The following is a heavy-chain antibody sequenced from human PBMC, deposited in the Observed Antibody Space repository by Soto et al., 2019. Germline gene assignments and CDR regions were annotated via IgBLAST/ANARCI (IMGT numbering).Heavy chain of an antibody. CDR2: IYYSGST. D-gene: IGHD2-21*02. CDR1: GGSISSGGYY. V-gene: IGHV4-31*03. CDR3: ARKSGDWNAFDI. Sequence: SETLSLTCTVSGGSISSGGYYWSWIRQHPGKGLEWTGYIYYSGSTYYNPSLKSRVTISVDTSKNQFSLKLSSVTAADTAVYYCARKSGDWNAFDIWGQGTMVTVSS. J-gene: IGHJ3*02.